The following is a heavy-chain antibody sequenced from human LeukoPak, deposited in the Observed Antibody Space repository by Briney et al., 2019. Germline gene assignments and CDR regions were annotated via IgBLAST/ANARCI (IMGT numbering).Heavy chain of an antibody. CDR1: GYTFTGYY. V-gene: IGHV1-2*06. J-gene: IGHJ4*02. Sequence: ASVKVSCKASGYTFTGYYMHWVRRAPGQGLEWMGRINPDSGGTNYAQKFQGRVTMTRDTSISTAYMELSRLRSDDTAVYYCAREAIAVAGSTEFDYWGQGTLVTVSS. D-gene: IGHD6-19*01. CDR2: INPDSGGT. CDR3: AREAIAVAGSTEFDY.